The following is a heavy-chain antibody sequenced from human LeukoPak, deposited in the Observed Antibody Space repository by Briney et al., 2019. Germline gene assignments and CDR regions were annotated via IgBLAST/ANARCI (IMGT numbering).Heavy chain of an antibody. CDR3: ARGGTYYYDSSGYFDY. CDR1: GGSISTGGYS. V-gene: IGHV4-61*08. Sequence: SETLSLTCTVSGGSISTGGYSWNWIRQHPGKGLEWIGFVYSSGSTSFNPSLKSRVTISVDTSKNQFSLKLSSVTAADTAVYYCARGGTYYYDSSGYFDYWGQGTLVTVSS. CDR2: VYSSGST. J-gene: IGHJ4*02. D-gene: IGHD3-22*01.